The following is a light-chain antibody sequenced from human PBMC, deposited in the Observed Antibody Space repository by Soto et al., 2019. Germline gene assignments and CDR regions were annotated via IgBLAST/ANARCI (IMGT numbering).Light chain of an antibody. Sequence: EIVLTQSPATLSLSPGERATLSCRASQSVSSYLAWYQQKPGQAPRLLIYDASNRATGIPARFSGSGSGTDFTLTISILEHEVFVVYYCQQRSNWLWTFGQGTKVEIK. V-gene: IGKV3-11*01. CDR2: DAS. CDR1: QSVSSY. J-gene: IGKJ1*01. CDR3: QQRSNWLWT.